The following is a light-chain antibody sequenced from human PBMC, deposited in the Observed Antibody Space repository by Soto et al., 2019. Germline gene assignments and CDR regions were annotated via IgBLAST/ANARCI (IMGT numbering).Light chain of an antibody. CDR3: QQYGNSPLYT. CDR2: GAS. CDR1: QSVSTSY. Sequence: EIVLTQSPGTLSLSPGGRATLSCRASQSVSTSYLAWYQQKPGQAPRLLIYGASSRAPGIPDRFSGSGSGTYFTLTISRLEPEDFAVYYCQQYGNSPLYTFGQGTKLEIK. J-gene: IGKJ2*01. V-gene: IGKV3-20*01.